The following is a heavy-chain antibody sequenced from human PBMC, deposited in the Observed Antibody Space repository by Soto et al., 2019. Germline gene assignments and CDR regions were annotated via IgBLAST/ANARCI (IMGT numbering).Heavy chain of an antibody. J-gene: IGHJ4*02. CDR3: ARGKTHSSSWPVDY. CDR1: GFTFSSYD. D-gene: IGHD6-13*01. V-gene: IGHV3-13*01. Sequence: QSGGSLRLSCAASGFTFSSYDMHWVRQATGKGLEWVSAIGTAGDTYYPGSVKGRFTISRENAKNSLYLQMNSLRAEDTAVYYCARGKTHSSSWPVDYWGQGTLVTVSS. CDR2: IGTAGDT.